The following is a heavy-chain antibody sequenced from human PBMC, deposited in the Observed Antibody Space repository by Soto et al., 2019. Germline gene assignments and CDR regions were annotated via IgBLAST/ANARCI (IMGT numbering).Heavy chain of an antibody. D-gene: IGHD6-19*01. CDR1: GFTFSSYS. Sequence: GGSLRLSCAASGFTFSSYSMNWVRQAPGKGLEWVSSISSSSSYIYYADSVKGRFTISRDNAKNSLYLQMNSLRAEDTAVYYCARDFSISYSSGWPHYFDYWGQGTMVTVYS. V-gene: IGHV3-21*01. J-gene: IGHJ4*02. CDR2: ISSSSSYI. CDR3: ARDFSISYSSGWPHYFDY.